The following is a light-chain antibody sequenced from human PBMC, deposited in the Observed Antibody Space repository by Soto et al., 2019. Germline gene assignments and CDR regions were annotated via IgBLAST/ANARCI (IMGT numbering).Light chain of an antibody. CDR2: HAS. CDR1: QNITNN. Sequence: DIQMTQSPSSLSASIGDRVTIACQGSQNITNNLSWYQPKPGKAXNLLIYHASKLAKGVTSRFSGSGSGTDFSFIITSLQREDLAKYYCQQYYGLPPLTFGQGTRLEIK. J-gene: IGKJ5*01. V-gene: IGKV1-33*01. CDR3: QQYYGLPPLT.